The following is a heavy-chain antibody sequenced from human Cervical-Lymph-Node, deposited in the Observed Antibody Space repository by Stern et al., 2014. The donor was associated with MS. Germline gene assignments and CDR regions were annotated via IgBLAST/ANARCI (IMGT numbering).Heavy chain of an antibody. CDR3: ARGSGTAYDLRGDY. J-gene: IGHJ4*01. CDR1: GYIFTDYY. Sequence: QLVQSGAEAKAPGASMKVSCKASGYIFTDYYLHWVRQAPGQGLEWLGWINPNSGGTNYAQNFQGRVTMTRDTSISTAYMELRWLGYADTAVYYCARGSGTAYDLRGDYWGQGTLVTVSS. CDR2: INPNSGGT. D-gene: IGHD3-3*01. V-gene: IGHV1-2*02.